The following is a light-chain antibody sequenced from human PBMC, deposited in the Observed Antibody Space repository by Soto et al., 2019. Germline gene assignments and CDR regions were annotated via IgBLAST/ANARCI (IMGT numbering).Light chain of an antibody. Sequence: QSALTQPASVSGPPGQSITISCTGTSSDVGGYNYVSWYQQHPGKAPKLMIYEVTNRPSGVSNRFSGSKSGNTASLTISGLQAEDEADYSCSSYTSSNTYVFGTGTKLTVL. J-gene: IGLJ1*01. V-gene: IGLV2-14*01. CDR3: SSYTSSNTYV. CDR1: SSDVGGYNY. CDR2: EVT.